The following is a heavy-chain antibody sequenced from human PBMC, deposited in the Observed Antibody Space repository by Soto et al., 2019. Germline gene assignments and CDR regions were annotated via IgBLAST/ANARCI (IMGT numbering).Heavy chain of an antibody. J-gene: IGHJ6*02. Sequence: HPGGSLRLSCAASGFTFSSYGMHWVRQAPGKGLEWVAVISYDGSNKSYADSVKGRFTISRDNSKNTLYLQMNSLRAEDTAVYYCAKDRKDYSNYVPDYYYYGMDVWGQGTTVTVSS. CDR1: GFTFSSYG. V-gene: IGHV3-30*18. CDR2: ISYDGSNK. CDR3: AKDRKDYSNYVPDYYYYGMDV. D-gene: IGHD4-4*01.